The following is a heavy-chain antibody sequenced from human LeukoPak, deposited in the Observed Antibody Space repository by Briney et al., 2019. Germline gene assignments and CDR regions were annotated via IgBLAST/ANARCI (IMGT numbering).Heavy chain of an antibody. Sequence: TGGSLRLSCAASGFTFSSYGMHWVRQAPGKGLEWVAVIWYDGSNKYYVDSVKGRFTISRDNSKNTLYLQMNSLRAEDTAVYYYARVRTIAAAYYYYGMDVWGQGTTVTVSS. CDR2: IWYDGSNK. J-gene: IGHJ6*02. CDR1: GFTFSSYG. V-gene: IGHV3-33*01. D-gene: IGHD6-13*01. CDR3: ARVRTIAAAYYYYGMDV.